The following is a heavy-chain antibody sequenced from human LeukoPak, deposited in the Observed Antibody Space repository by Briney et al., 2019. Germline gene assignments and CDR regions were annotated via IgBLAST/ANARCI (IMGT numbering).Heavy chain of an antibody. CDR2: FDPEDGET. CDR3: ATAAFSGSSAFDY. CDR1: GYTLTELS. Sequence: ASVKVSCKVSGYTLTELSMHWVRQAPRKGLEWMGGFDPEDGETIYAQKFQGRVTMTEDTSTDTAYMELSSLRSEDTAVYYCATAAFSGSSAFDYWGQGTLVTDSS. D-gene: IGHD1-26*01. J-gene: IGHJ4*02. V-gene: IGHV1-24*01.